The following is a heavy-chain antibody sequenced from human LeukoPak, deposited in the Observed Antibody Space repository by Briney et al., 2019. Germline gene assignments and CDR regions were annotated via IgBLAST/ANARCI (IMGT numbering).Heavy chain of an antibody. D-gene: IGHD5-18*01. CDR1: GYTFSTYP. Sequence: GASVKVSCKASGYTFSTYPMNWVRQAPGQGLEWMGIINPSGGSTSYAQKFQGRVTMTRDTSTSTVYMELSSLRSEDTAVYYCALLDSYGYSQYYYFDYWGQGTLVTVSS. V-gene: IGHV1-46*03. J-gene: IGHJ4*02. CDR2: INPSGGST. CDR3: ALLDSYGYSQYYYFDY.